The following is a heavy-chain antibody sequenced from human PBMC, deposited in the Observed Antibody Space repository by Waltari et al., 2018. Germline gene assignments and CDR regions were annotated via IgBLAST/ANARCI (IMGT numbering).Heavy chain of an antibody. V-gene: IGHV3-30-3*01. CDR1: GFTFSSYA. Sequence: QVQLVESGGGVVQPGRSLRLSCAASGFTFSSYAMHWVRQAPGKGLEWVAVISYDGSNKYYADSVKGRFTISRDNSKNTLYLQMNSLRAEDTATYYCARTRIAAAGTAFDIWGQGTMVTVSS. D-gene: IGHD6-13*01. CDR2: ISYDGSNK. CDR3: ARTRIAAAGTAFDI. J-gene: IGHJ3*02.